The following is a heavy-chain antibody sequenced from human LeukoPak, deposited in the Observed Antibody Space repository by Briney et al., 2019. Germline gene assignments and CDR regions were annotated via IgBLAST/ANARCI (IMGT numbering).Heavy chain of an antibody. D-gene: IGHD3-10*01. V-gene: IGHV3-23*01. CDR3: VRQIPGSGQGFVP. J-gene: IGHJ5*02. CDR1: GFTFSSYA. Sequence: GGSLRLSWAAAGFTFSSYAMRWVRQAAGGGREWVSATSGSAGGTYYADAMKCRFTLSRDHSQNTLSLQMNSLRADDTAVYYCVRQIPGSGQGFVPCGQGILVVVSS. CDR2: TSGSAGGT.